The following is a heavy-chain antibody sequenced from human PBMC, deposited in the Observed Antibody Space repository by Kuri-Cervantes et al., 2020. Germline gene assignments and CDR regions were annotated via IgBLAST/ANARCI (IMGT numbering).Heavy chain of an antibody. Sequence: SCKASGYTFTSYAMNWVRQAPGKGLEWVSYISSSSSTIYYADSVKGRFTISRDNAKNSLYLQMNSLRDEDTAVYYCARDTHGYSSGWKTPYYFDYWGQGTLVTVSS. V-gene: IGHV3-48*02. D-gene: IGHD6-19*01. CDR3: ARDTHGYSSGWKTPYYFDY. CDR1: GYTFTSYA. CDR2: ISSSSSTI. J-gene: IGHJ4*02.